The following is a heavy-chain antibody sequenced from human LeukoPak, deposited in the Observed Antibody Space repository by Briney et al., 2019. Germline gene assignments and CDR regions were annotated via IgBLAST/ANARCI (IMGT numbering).Heavy chain of an antibody. CDR2: IKQDGSET. CDR3: ARDPYSSSWSYGMDV. CDR1: GFTFSNYW. D-gene: IGHD6-13*01. Sequence: GGSLRLSCTATGFTFSNYWMSWVRQTPEKGLEWVANIKQDGSETVYVDSVKGRFTISRDNAQSSLYLQMNSLRAEDTAVYYCARDPYSSSWSYGMDVWGQGAAVTVSS. V-gene: IGHV3-7*05. J-gene: IGHJ6*02.